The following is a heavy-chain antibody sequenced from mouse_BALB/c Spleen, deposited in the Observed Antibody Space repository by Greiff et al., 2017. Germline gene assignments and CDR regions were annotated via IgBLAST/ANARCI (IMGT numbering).Heavy chain of an antibody. CDR3: ARDYYGSSIDY. D-gene: IGHD1-1*01. J-gene: IGHJ2*01. CDR1: EYEFPSHD. CDR2: ISSGGSYT. V-gene: IGHV5-2*01. Sequence: EVQGVESGGGLVQPGESLKLSCESNEYEFPSHDMSWVRQTPEKRLEWVATISSGGSYTYYPDSVKGRFTISRDNAKNTLYLQMSSLRSEDTAMYYCARDYYGSSIDYWGQGTTLTVSS.